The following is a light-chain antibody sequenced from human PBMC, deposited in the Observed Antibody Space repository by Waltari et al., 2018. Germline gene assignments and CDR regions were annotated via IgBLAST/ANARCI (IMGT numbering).Light chain of an antibody. CDR1: QSLLHSDGKTY. Sequence: DIVMTQTPLSLSVTPGQPASISCKSSQSLLHSDGKTYLYWYLQKPGQSPQLLIYEVSSRFSLVPDSFSCSGSWTDFTLKISRVESDDVWVYYLMQVIHLPCLTFFQGTKVEIK. CDR3: MQVIHLPCLT. J-gene: IGKJ1*01. V-gene: IGKV2-29*01. CDR2: EVS.